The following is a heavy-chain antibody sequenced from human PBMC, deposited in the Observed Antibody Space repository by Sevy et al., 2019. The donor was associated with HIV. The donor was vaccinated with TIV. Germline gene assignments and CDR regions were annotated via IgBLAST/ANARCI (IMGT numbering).Heavy chain of an antibody. CDR3: AKSSGYDFGGYFQD. Sequence: SLRLSCAASGFTFDDYAMHWVRQAPGKGLEWVSGISWNSGSIGYADSVKGRFTFSRDNAKNSLYLQMNSLRAEDTAFYYCAKSSGYDFGGYFQDWGQGTLVTVSS. J-gene: IGHJ1*01. CDR2: ISWNSGSI. V-gene: IGHV3-9*01. D-gene: IGHD5-12*01. CDR1: GFTFDDYA.